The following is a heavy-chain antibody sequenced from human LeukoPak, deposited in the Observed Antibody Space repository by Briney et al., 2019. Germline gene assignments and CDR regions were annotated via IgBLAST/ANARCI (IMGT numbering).Heavy chain of an antibody. D-gene: IGHD1-26*01. J-gene: IGHJ4*02. CDR2: IKSKTDGGTP. Sequence: GGSLRLSCAASGFTFSNAWMSWVRQAPGKGLEWVGRIKSKTDGGTPDYAAPVKGRFTISRDDSKNTLYLQMNSLRAEDTALYYCARVWEIHNPGYFDYWGQGTLVTVSS. CDR1: GFTFSNAW. V-gene: IGHV3-15*01. CDR3: ARVWEIHNPGYFDY.